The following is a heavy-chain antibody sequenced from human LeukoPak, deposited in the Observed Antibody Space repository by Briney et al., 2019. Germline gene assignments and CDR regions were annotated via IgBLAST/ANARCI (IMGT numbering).Heavy chain of an antibody. D-gene: IGHD2-21*01. CDR2: IRYDGTNK. CDR3: APRVVVITAPFDY. J-gene: IGHJ4*02. CDR1: GFTFSTYG. V-gene: IGHV3-30*02. Sequence: GGSLRRSCAASGFTFSTYGMHWVRQAPGNGLEWVAFIRYDGTNKYYADSVKGRFTISRDNSKNTLYLQMNSLRAEDTAVYYCAPRVVVITAPFDYWGQGTLVTVSS.